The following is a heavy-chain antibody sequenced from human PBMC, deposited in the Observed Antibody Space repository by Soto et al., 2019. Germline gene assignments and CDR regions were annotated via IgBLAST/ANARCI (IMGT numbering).Heavy chain of an antibody. J-gene: IGHJ4*02. CDR3: AKIDHYDFWSGYHTYFDY. D-gene: IGHD3-3*01. CDR1: GFTFSTYG. CDR2: LSGSGTAT. V-gene: IGHV3-23*01. Sequence: PGGSLGLSCAASGFTFSTYGMSWVRQTPGRGLEWVSALSGSGTATYYADSVKGRFTISRDNSKNMLYLQMNSLRADDTAVYYCAKIDHYDFWSGYHTYFDYWGQGALVTVSS.